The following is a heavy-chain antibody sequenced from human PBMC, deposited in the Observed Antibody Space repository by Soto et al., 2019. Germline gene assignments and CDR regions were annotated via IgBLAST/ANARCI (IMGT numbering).Heavy chain of an antibody. CDR3: ARDVRRTLYWYFDL. CDR2: ISSSSSYI. D-gene: IGHD3-10*02. V-gene: IGHV3-21*01. J-gene: IGHJ2*01. Sequence: EVQLVESGGGLVKPGGSLRLSCAASGFTFSSYSMNWVRQAPGKGLEWVSSISSSSSYIYYADSVKGRFTISRDNAKNSLYLQMNSLRAEDTAVYYCARDVRRTLYWYFDLRGRGTLVTVSS. CDR1: GFTFSSYS.